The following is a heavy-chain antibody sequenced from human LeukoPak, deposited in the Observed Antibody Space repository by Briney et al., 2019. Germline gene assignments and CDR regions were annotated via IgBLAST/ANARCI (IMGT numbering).Heavy chain of an antibody. J-gene: IGHJ4*02. V-gene: IGHV3-21*01. Sequence: GGSLRLSCAASGFAFSSYTMNWVRQAPGKGLEWVSFISTSSSYKYYADSVKGRFTISRDNSKNSLYLQMSSLRAEDTAVYYCARDQDWNDRGGLDYWGQGTLVIVSS. CDR3: ARDQDWNDRGGLDY. D-gene: IGHD1-1*01. CDR2: ISTSSSYK. CDR1: GFAFSSYT.